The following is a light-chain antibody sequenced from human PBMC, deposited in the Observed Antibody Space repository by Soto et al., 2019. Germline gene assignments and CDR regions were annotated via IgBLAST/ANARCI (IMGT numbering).Light chain of an antibody. J-gene: IGKJ1*01. Sequence: DIQMTQFPSTLSASVGDRVTITCRASQSIDSALAWYQQQPGKSPKFLLYKVSTLERGVPSRFSGSGSGTAFTLTISSLQPDDCGTYYCQQHKSYHRTFGQGTKVEIK. CDR2: KVS. V-gene: IGKV1-5*03. CDR3: QQHKSYHRT. CDR1: QSIDSA.